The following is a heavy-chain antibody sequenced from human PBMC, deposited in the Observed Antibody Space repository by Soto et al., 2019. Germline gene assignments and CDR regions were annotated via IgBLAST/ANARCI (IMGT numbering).Heavy chain of an antibody. CDR2: MNPNSGNI. Sequence: VASVKVSCKASGYTFTSYYINWVRQATGQGLEWMGWMNPNSGNIGYAQEFQGRVTMTGNTSISTAYMELSSLRSEDTAVYYCARVLAGSGDYDPYNYYGMDVWGQGTTVTVSS. CDR1: GYTFTSYY. CDR3: ARVLAGSGDYDPYNYYGMDV. J-gene: IGHJ6*02. V-gene: IGHV1-8*01. D-gene: IGHD4-17*01.